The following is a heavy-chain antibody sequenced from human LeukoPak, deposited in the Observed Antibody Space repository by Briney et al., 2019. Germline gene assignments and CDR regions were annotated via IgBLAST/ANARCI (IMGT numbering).Heavy chain of an antibody. D-gene: IGHD4-23*01. J-gene: IGHJ5*02. CDR2: IQYDGNTI. Sequence: GGSLRLSCVASGFTYSHNGMHWVRQAPGKGLEWVAFIQYDGNTIFYADSVKGRFTISRDNAKNTLYLQMNSLRAEDTAVYYCARPLDYGGNWFDPWGQGTLVTVSS. CDR1: GFTYSHNG. V-gene: IGHV3-33*05. CDR3: ARPLDYGGNWFDP.